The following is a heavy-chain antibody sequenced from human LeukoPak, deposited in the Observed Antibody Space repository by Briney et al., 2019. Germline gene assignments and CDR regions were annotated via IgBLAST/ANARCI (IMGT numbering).Heavy chain of an antibody. CDR3: ARGLPSGAAAGTSLFDY. CDR1: GYTFTSYG. J-gene: IGHJ4*02. D-gene: IGHD6-13*01. V-gene: IGHV1-69*05. Sequence: SVKVSCKASGYTFTSYGISWVRQAPGQGLEWMGGIIPIFGTANYAQKFQGRVTITTDESTSTAYMELSSLRSEDTAVYYCARGLPSGAAAGTSLFDYWGQGTLVTVSS. CDR2: IIPIFGTA.